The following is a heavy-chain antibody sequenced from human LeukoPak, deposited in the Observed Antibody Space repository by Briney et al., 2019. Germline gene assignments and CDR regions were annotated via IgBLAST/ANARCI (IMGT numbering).Heavy chain of an antibody. J-gene: IGHJ5*02. Sequence: GGSLRLSCAASGFTIGNNGLSWFRQAPGKGLEWVSPISSSSSYIYYADSVKGRFTISRDNAKNSLYLQMNSLRAEDTAVYYCARDPAAGIFGFEDTNWFDPWGQGTLVTVSS. CDR2: ISSSSSYI. D-gene: IGHD6-13*01. V-gene: IGHV3-21*01. CDR1: GFTIGNNG. CDR3: ARDPAAGIFGFEDTNWFDP.